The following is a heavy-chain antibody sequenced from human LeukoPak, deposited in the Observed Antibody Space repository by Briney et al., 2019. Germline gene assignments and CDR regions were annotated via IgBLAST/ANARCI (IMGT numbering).Heavy chain of an antibody. V-gene: IGHV4-39*01. CDR3: ARRLNYGDSSRFDP. CDR1: GDSIRSSAYY. J-gene: IGHJ5*02. D-gene: IGHD2-21*01. CDR2: IYYSGST. Sequence: SETLSLTCTVSGDSIRSSAYYWGWIRQPPGKELEWIGSIYYSGSTHYNPSLESRVTMSVDMSKNQFFLKLTSVTAADTAMYYCARRLNYGDSSRFDPWGQGTLVTVSS.